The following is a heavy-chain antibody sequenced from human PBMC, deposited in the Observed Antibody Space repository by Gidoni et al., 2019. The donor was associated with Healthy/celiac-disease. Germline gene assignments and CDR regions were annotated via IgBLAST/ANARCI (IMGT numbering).Heavy chain of an antibody. Sequence: QLQLQESGPGLVKPSETLSLTCTVSGGSISSSSYYWGWIRQPPGKGLEWIGSIYYSWSTYYNPSLKSRVTISVDTSKNQFSLKLSSVTAADTAVYYCARLYRRSYVFDIWGQGTMVTVSS. CDR1: GGSISSSSYY. CDR3: ARLYRRSYVFDI. J-gene: IGHJ3*02. V-gene: IGHV4-39*01. CDR2: IYYSWST. D-gene: IGHD3-10*01.